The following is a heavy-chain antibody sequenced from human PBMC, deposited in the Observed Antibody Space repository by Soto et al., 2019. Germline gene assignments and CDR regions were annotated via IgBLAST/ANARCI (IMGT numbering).Heavy chain of an antibody. CDR1: GFTFSSYA. Sequence: PGGSLRLSCAASGFTFSSYAMSWVRQAPGKGLEWVSAICGSGGSTYYADSVKGRFTISRDNSKNTLYLQMNSLRAEDTAVYYCAKDPARKHDYGDYVPYYFDYWGQGTLVTVSS. J-gene: IGHJ4*02. D-gene: IGHD4-17*01. CDR2: ICGSGGST. CDR3: AKDPARKHDYGDYVPYYFDY. V-gene: IGHV3-23*01.